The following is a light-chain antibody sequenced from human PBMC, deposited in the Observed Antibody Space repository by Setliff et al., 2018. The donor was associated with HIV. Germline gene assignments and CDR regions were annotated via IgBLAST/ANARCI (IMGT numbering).Light chain of an antibody. CDR1: SSDVGSYNF. CDR2: DVS. Sequence: QSVLTQPASVSGSPGQSVTISCSGSSSDVGSYNFVSWYQQHPGKAPQVIIYDVSRRPSGVSSPVSGSKSGNTASLTISGLQAEDQADYYCCSYTSSLTYVFGTGTKVTVL. CDR3: CSYTSSLTYV. J-gene: IGLJ1*01. V-gene: IGLV2-14*03.